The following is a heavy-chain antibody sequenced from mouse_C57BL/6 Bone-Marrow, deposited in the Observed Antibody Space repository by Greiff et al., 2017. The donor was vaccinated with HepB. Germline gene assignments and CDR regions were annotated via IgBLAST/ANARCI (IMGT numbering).Heavy chain of an antibody. D-gene: IGHD1-1*01. V-gene: IGHV1-26*01. CDR2: INPNNGGT. CDR3: LLRLYYFDY. CDR1: GYTFTDYY. J-gene: IGHJ2*01. Sequence: EVQLQQSGPELVKPGASVKISCKASGYTFTDYYMNWVKQSHGKSLEWIGDINPNNGGTSYNQKFKGKATLTVDKSSSTAYMELRSLTSEDSAVYYCLLRLYYFDYWGQGTTLTVSS.